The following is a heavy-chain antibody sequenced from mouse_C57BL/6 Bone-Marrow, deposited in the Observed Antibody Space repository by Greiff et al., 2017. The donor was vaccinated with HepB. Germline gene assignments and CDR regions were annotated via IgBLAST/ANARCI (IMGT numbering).Heavy chain of an antibody. CDR1: GFTFSSYA. J-gene: IGHJ2*01. V-gene: IGHV5-4*01. D-gene: IGHD1-1*01. Sequence: DVMLVESGGGLVKPGGSLKLSCAASGFTFSSYAMSWVRQTPEKRLEWVATISDGGSYTYYSDNVKGRFTISRDNAKNNLYLQMSHLKSEDTAMYYCAREITTVVGPYYFDYWGQGTTLTVSS. CDR3: AREITTVVGPYYFDY. CDR2: ISDGGSYT.